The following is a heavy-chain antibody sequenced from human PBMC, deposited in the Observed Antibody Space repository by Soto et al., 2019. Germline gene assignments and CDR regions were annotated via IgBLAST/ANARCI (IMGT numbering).Heavy chain of an antibody. V-gene: IGHV4-31*03. D-gene: IGHD3-9*01. CDR3: ASIRYFDWFGFDY. CDR2: IYYSGST. J-gene: IGHJ4*02. CDR1: GGSISSCGYY. Sequence: ASETLSLTCTVSGGSISSCGYYWSWIRQHPGKGLEWIGYIYYSGSTYYSPSLKSRVTISVDTSKSQFSLKLSSVTAADTAVYYCASIRYFDWFGFDYWGQGTLVTVSS.